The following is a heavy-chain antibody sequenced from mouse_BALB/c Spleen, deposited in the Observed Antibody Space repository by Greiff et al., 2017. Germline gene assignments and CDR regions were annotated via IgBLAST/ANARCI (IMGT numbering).Heavy chain of an antibody. CDR2: INPSNGGT. CDR1: GYTFTSYY. J-gene: IGHJ2*01. D-gene: IGHD1-1*01. Sequence: QVQLQQSGAELVKPGASVKLSCKASGYTFTSYYMYWVKQRPGQGLEWIGGINPSNGGTNFNEKFKSKATLTVDKSSSTAYMQLSSLTSEDSAVYYCTREYDGSSAFDYWGQGTTLTVSA. V-gene: IGHV1S81*02. CDR3: TREYDGSSAFDY.